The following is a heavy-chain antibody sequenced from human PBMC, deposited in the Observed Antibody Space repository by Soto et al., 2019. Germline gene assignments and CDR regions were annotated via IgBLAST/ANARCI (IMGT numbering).Heavy chain of an antibody. D-gene: IGHD3-3*02. J-gene: IGHJ4*02. V-gene: IGHV3-30-3*01. CDR3: ARDSSSTFDY. Sequence: GGSLRLSCAASGFTFSSYAMHWVRQAPGKGLEWVAVISYDGSNKYYADSVKGRFTISRDNSKNTLYLQMNSLRAEDTAVYYCARDSSSTFDYWGQGTLVTVSS. CDR1: GFTFSSYA. CDR2: ISYDGSNK.